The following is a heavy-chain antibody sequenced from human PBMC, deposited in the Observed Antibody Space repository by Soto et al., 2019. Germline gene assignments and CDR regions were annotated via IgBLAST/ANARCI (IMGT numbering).Heavy chain of an antibody. CDR3: ARTTAVPNTLRSRYFFDY. Sequence: PSEPLSLTCSVSGGSVSDKTYYWSWIRQPPGKRLEWIGYVYYSGTTNYNPSLKSRVTISVDLSKNRFSLRLSSVTTADTALYYCARTTAVPNTLRSRYFFDYWGQGTLGT. D-gene: IGHD4-17*01. J-gene: IGHJ4*02. V-gene: IGHV4-61*01. CDR2: VYYSGTT. CDR1: GGSVSDKTYY.